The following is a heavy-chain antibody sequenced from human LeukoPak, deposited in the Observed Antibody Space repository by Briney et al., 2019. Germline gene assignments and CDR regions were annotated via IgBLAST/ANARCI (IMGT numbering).Heavy chain of an antibody. Sequence: ASVKVSCKASGYTFTGYYMHWVRQAPGQGLEWMGWINPNSGGTNYAQKFQGRVTMTRDTSISTAYMELSRLRSDDTAVYYCAGDTVGYSSGTDYWGQGTLVTVSS. D-gene: IGHD6-19*01. V-gene: IGHV1-2*02. CDR2: INPNSGGT. J-gene: IGHJ4*02. CDR1: GYTFTGYY. CDR3: AGDTVGYSSGTDY.